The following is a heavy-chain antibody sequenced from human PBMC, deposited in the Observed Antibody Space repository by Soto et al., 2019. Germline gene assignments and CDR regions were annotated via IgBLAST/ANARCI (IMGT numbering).Heavy chain of an antibody. CDR3: ASSSGNNYGVGTNYYFDY. CDR1: GGTFSTYS. Sequence: ASVKVSCKTSGGTFSTYSIVWVRQAPGEGLEWMGGIIPIFGTANYAQKFQDRVTITADKSTNTAFMELSSLKSEDTAMYYCASSSGNNYGVGTNYYFDYWGQGTLVTVSS. J-gene: IGHJ4*02. V-gene: IGHV1-69*06. D-gene: IGHD1-26*01. CDR2: IIPIFGTA.